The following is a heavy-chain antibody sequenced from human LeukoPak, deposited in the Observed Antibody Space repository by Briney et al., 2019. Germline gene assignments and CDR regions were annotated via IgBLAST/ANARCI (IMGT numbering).Heavy chain of an antibody. CDR1: GYTFTVYY. Sequence: GASVKVSFKASGYTFTVYYMHLVRQSPGQGLEWMGWINPNSVGTNYAQKFQGMVTMTRDTSISTAYMELSRPRSDDTGVYYCARGVRYFDWLFLHAFDIWGQGTMVTVSS. CDR3: ARGVRYFDWLFLHAFDI. V-gene: IGHV1-2*02. D-gene: IGHD3-9*01. J-gene: IGHJ3*02. CDR2: INPNSVGT.